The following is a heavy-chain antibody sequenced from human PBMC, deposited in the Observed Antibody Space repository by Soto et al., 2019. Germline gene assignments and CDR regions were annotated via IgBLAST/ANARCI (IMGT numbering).Heavy chain of an antibody. CDR2: ISSSSYI. Sequence: GGSLRLSCAASGFTFSSYSMNWVRQAPGKGLEWVSSISSSSYIYYADSVKGRFTISRDNAKNSLYLQMNSLRAEDTAVYYCARDPYYDFWSPFTLDYWGQGTLVTVSS. D-gene: IGHD3-3*01. V-gene: IGHV3-21*01. J-gene: IGHJ4*02. CDR1: GFTFSSYS. CDR3: ARDPYYDFWSPFTLDY.